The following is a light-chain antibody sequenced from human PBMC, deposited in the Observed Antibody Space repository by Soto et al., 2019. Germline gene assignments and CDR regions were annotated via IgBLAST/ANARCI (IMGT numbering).Light chain of an antibody. J-gene: IGKJ1*01. CDR1: QTISSW. V-gene: IGKV1-5*03. Sequence: DIQMTQSPSTLSGSVGDRVTITCRASQTISSWLAWYQQKPGKAPKRLIYKASTLKSGVPSRFSGSGSGTEFTLTISSLQPADFATYYCQHYNSYSEAFGQGTKVELK. CDR3: QHYNSYSEA. CDR2: KAS.